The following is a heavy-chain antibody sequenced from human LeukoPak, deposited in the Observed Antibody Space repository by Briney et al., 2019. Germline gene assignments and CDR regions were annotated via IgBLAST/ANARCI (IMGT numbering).Heavy chain of an antibody. V-gene: IGHV3-49*04. Sequence: GGSLRLSCTASGFTFGDYAMSWVRQAPGKGLEWVGFIRSKAYGGTTEYAASVKGRSTISRDDSKSIAYLQMNSLKTEDTAVYYCTRVVPAAHYGMDVWGQGTTVTVSS. CDR3: TRVVPAAHYGMDV. CDR2: IRSKAYGGTT. CDR1: GFTFGDYA. J-gene: IGHJ6*02. D-gene: IGHD2-2*01.